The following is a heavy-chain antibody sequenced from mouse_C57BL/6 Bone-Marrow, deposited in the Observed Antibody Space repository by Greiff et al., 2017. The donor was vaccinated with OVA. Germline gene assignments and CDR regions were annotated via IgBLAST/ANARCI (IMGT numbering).Heavy chain of an antibody. J-gene: IGHJ2*01. CDR2: IYPRSGNT. V-gene: IGHV1-81*01. D-gene: IGHD1-1*01. Sequence: QVQLKESGAELARPGASVKLSCKASGYTFTSYGISWVKQRTGQGLEWIGEIYPRSGNTYYNEKFKGKATLTADKSSSTAYMELRSLTSEDSAVYFCANYYGSFHYFDYWGQGTTLTVSS. CDR1: GYTFTSYG. CDR3: ANYYGSFHYFDY.